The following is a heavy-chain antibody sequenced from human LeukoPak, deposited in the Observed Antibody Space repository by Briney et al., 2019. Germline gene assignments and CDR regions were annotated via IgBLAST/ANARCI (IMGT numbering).Heavy chain of an antibody. CDR1: GFPFTHHG. Sequence: GASVRVSCKASGFPFTHHGITWVRQAPGQGLEWMGWISGYNGDTTYAQNFQGRVTLTTDTSTSTAYMELRSLRSDDTAVYYCARDPTNTSGRYAYFDYWGQGILVTVSS. V-gene: IGHV1-18*01. J-gene: IGHJ4*02. CDR3: ARDPTNTSGRYAYFDY. D-gene: IGHD6-19*01. CDR2: ISGYNGDT.